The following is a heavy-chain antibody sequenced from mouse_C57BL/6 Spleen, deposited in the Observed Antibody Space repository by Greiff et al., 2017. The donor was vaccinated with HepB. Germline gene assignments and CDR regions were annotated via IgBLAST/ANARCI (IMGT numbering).Heavy chain of an antibody. Sequence: VQVVESGAELARPGASVKLSCKASGYTFTSYGISWVKQRTGQGLEWIGEIYPRSGNTYYNEKFKGKATLTADKSSSTAYMELRSLTSEDSAVYFCARGGAQAFDYWGQGTTLTVSS. J-gene: IGHJ2*01. CDR2: IYPRSGNT. CDR1: GYTFTSYG. D-gene: IGHD3-2*02. V-gene: IGHV1-81*01. CDR3: ARGGAQAFDY.